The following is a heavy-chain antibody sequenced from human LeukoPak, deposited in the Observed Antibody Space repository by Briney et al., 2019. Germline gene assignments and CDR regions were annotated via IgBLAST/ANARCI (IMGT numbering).Heavy chain of an antibody. CDR1: GGFISSYY. J-gene: IGHJ4*02. CDR3: AGGRRDAYNYNY. CDR2: IYYSGST. Sequence: PSETLSLTCTVSGGFISSYYWSWIRQPPGKGLEWIGYIYYSGSTIYNPSLKSRVTISVDTSKNQFSLKLSSVTAADTAVYYCAGGRRDAYNYNYWGQGTLVTVSS. D-gene: IGHD5-24*01. V-gene: IGHV4-59*01.